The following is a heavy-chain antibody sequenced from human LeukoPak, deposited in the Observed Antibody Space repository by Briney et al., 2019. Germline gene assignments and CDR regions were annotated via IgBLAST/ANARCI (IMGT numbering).Heavy chain of an antibody. CDR1: GGSISSSNW. J-gene: IGHJ3*02. D-gene: IGHD5-24*01. V-gene: IGHV4-4*02. CDR2: IYHSGST. CDR3: AREWVEMATNEGAFDI. Sequence: SETLSLTCAVSGGSISSSNWWSWVRQPPGKGLEWIGEIYHSGSTNYNPSLKSRVTISVDKSKNLFSLKLSSVTAADTAVYYCAREWVEMATNEGAFDIWGQGTMVTVSS.